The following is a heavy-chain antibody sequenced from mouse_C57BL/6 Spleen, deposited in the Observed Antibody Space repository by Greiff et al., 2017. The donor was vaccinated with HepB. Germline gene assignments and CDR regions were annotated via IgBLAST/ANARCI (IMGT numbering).Heavy chain of an antibody. V-gene: IGHV10-3*01. CDR1: GFTFNTYA. D-gene: IGHD1-1*01. Sequence: EVQLVESGGGLVQPKGSLKLSCAASGFTFNTYAMHWVRQAPGKGLEWVARIRSKSSNYATYYADSVKDRFTISRDDSQSMLYLQMNNLKTEDTAMYYCGGGSSYDYAMDYWGQGTSVTVSS. CDR3: GGGSSYDYAMDY. J-gene: IGHJ4*01. CDR2: IRSKSSNYAT.